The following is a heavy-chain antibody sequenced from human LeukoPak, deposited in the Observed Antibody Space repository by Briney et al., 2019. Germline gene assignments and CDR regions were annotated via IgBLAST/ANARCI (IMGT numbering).Heavy chain of an antibody. Sequence: GASVKVSCKASGGTFSSYAISWVRQAPGQGLEWMGRIIPILGIANYAQKFQGRVTITADKSTSTAYMELSSLRSEDTAVYYCARGDSSSWYLWFDPWGQEPWSPPPQ. J-gene: IGHJ5*02. V-gene: IGHV1-69*04. CDR1: GGTFSSYA. CDR3: ARGDSSSWYLWFDP. D-gene: IGHD6-13*01. CDR2: IIPILGIA.